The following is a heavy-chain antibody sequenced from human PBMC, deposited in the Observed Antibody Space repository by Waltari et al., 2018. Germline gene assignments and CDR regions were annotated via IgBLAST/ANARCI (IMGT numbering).Heavy chain of an antibody. CDR2: IYSGGST. Sequence: EVQLVESGAGLIQPAGYLRLSCAVSGVTVNSNYMSWVRQAPGKGLEWVSVIYSGGSTYYADSVKGRFTISRDNSKNTLYLQMNSLRAEDTAVYYCAGCRPLDFYFDYWGQGNLVTVSS. J-gene: IGHJ4*02. V-gene: IGHV3-53*01. CDR3: AGCRPLDFYFDY. CDR1: GVTVNSNY.